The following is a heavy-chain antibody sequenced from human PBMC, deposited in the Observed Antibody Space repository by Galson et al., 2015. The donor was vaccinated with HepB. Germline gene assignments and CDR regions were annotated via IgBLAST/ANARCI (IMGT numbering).Heavy chain of an antibody. CDR2: IRSKANSYAT. Sequence: SLRLSCAASGFTFSGSAMHWVRQASGKGLEWVGRIRSKANSYATAYAASVKGRFTISRDNSKNTLYLQMNSLRAEDTAVYFCARRYNGYFDLWGQGTLVSVSS. V-gene: IGHV3-73*01. J-gene: IGHJ4*02. CDR3: ARRYNGYFDL. D-gene: IGHD1-14*01. CDR1: GFTFSGSA.